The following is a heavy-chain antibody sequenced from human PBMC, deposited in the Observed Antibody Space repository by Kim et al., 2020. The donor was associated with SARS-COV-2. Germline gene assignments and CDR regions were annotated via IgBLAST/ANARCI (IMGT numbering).Heavy chain of an antibody. D-gene: IGHD3-3*01. CDR2: ISAYNGNT. J-gene: IGHJ4*02. Sequence: ASVKVSCKASGYTFTSYGISWVRQAPGQGLEWMGWISAYNGNTNYAQKLQGRVTMTTDTSTSTAYMELRSLRSDDTAVYYCARGGAPGDDFWSDYQADSLDYWGQGTLVTVSS. V-gene: IGHV1-18*01. CDR3: ARGGAPGDDFWSDYQADSLDY. CDR1: GYTFTSYG.